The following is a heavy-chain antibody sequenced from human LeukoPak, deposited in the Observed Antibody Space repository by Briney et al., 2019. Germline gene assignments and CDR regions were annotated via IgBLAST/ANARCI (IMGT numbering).Heavy chain of an antibody. V-gene: IGHV4-34*01. Sequence: SETLSLTCAVYGGSFSGYYWSWIRQPPGKGLEWIGEINHSGSTNYNPSLKSRVTISVDTSKNHFSLKLSSVTAADTAVYYCARGRKQAAQYYFDYWGQGTLVTVSS. CDR1: GGSFSGYY. CDR3: ARGRKQAAQYYFDY. CDR2: INHSGST. J-gene: IGHJ4*02. D-gene: IGHD6-6*01.